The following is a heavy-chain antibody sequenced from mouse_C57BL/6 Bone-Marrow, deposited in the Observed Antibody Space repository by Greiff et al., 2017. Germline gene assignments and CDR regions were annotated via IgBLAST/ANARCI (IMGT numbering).Heavy chain of an antibody. CDR1: GFNIKDDF. Sequence: EVQLQQSGAELVRPGASVKLSCTASGFNIKDDFMHWVKQRPEQGLEWIGWIDPENGDTEYASKFQGKATITADTSSNTAYLQLSSLTSEYTAVYCGTAYTPYVYHYWYFDVWGTGTTVTVSS. D-gene: IGHD2-2*01. J-gene: IGHJ1*03. V-gene: IGHV14-4*01. CDR3: TAYTPYVYHYWYFDV. CDR2: IDPENGDT.